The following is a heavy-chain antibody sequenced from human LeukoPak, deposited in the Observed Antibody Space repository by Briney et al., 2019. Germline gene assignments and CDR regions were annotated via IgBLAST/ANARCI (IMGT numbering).Heavy chain of an antibody. CDR1: GFTFSNYA. D-gene: IGHD2-2*01. J-gene: IGHJ6*03. V-gene: IGHV3-23*01. CDR2: ISSGSDRT. CDR3: ARDQYCSSTSCYDYYMDV. Sequence: GGSLRLSCAASGFTFSNYAMSWVRQAPGKGLEWVSAISSGSDRTNYARSVKGRFTISRDNSKNTLYLQMNSLRAEDTAVYYCARDQYCSSTSCYDYYMDVWGKGTTVTVSS.